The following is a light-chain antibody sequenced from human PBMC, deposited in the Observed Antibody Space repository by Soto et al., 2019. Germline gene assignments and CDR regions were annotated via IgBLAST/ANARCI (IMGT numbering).Light chain of an antibody. J-gene: IGKJ1*01. CDR3: QQYVHWPPGT. V-gene: IGKV3-15*01. CDR1: QSVSSS. Sequence: EIVVTQSPATLSVSPGERVTLSCRASQSVSSSLAWYQQRPGQAPRLLIYDTSTRAPGIAGRFSGSGSGTEFTLTISSLQSEDVAVYYCQQYVHWPPGTFGQGTTVEIK. CDR2: DTS.